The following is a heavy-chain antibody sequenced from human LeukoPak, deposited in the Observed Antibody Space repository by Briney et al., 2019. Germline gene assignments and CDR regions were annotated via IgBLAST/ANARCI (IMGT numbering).Heavy chain of an antibody. V-gene: IGHV3-43*02. Sequence: GGSLRLSCAASGFTFDDYAMHWVRQAPGKGLEWVPLISGDGGSTYYADSVKGRFTISRDNSKNSLYLQMNSLRTEDTALYYCAQSYEAVAGNFDYWGQGTLVTVSS. J-gene: IGHJ4*02. CDR2: ISGDGGST. D-gene: IGHD6-19*01. CDR1: GFTFDDYA. CDR3: AQSYEAVAGNFDY.